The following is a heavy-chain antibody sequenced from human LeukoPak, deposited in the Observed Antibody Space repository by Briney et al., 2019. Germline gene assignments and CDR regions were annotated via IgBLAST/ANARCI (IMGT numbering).Heavy chain of an antibody. D-gene: IGHD3-10*01. CDR1: GFTFSNYA. Sequence: GGSLRLSCAASGFTFSNYAMSWVRQAPGKGLEWVSAINDIGDHTYYADSVKGRFTISRDNSKNTLFLQMNSLRAEDTAVYYCAKDPLGVRGVLYYFDYWGQGTLVTVSS. J-gene: IGHJ4*02. V-gene: IGHV3-23*01. CDR2: INDIGDHT. CDR3: AKDPLGVRGVLYYFDY.